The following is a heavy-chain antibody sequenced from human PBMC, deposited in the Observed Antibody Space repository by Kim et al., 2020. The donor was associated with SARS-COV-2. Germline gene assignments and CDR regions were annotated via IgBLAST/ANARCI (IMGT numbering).Heavy chain of an antibody. D-gene: IGHD2-15*01. CDR2: IYYSGST. J-gene: IGHJ3*02. Sequence: SETLSLTCTVSGGSISSGGYYWSWIRQHPGKGLEWIGYIYYSGSTYYNPSLKSRVTISVDTSKNQFSLKLSSVTAADTAVYYCAREVKGCSGGSCYLDLGALNAFDIWGQGTMVTVSS. V-gene: IGHV4-31*03. CDR1: GGSISSGGYY. CDR3: AREVKGCSGGSCYLDLGALNAFDI.